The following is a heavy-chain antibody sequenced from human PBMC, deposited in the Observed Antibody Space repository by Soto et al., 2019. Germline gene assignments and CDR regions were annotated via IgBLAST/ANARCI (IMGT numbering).Heavy chain of an antibody. V-gene: IGHV4-39*01. CDR1: GGSISSSSYY. Sequence: PSETLSLTCTVSGGSISSSSYYWGWIRQPPGKGLEWIGSIYYSGSTYYNPSLKSRVTISVDTSKNQFSLKLSSVTAADTAVYYCASKMSLPTIFGVVIYFDYWGQGTLVTVSS. D-gene: IGHD3-3*01. J-gene: IGHJ4*02. CDR3: ASKMSLPTIFGVVIYFDY. CDR2: IYYSGST.